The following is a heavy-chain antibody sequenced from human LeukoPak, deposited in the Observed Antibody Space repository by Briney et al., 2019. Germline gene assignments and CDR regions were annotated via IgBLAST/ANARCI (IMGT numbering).Heavy chain of an antibody. CDR2: IYTSGST. Sequence: SETLSLTCTVSGYSVSSGYYWGWIRQPAGKGLEWIGRIYTSGSTNYNPSLKSRVIMSVDTSKNQFSLKLSSVTAADTAVYYCARIEREQPLAFDYWGQGTLVTVSS. CDR1: GYSVSSGYY. V-gene: IGHV4-4*07. D-gene: IGHD1-26*01. J-gene: IGHJ4*02. CDR3: ARIEREQPLAFDY.